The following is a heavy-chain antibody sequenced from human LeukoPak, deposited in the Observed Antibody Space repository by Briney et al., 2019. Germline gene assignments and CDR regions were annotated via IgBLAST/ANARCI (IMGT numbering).Heavy chain of an antibody. V-gene: IGHV4-61*02. J-gene: IGHJ6*03. CDR2: IYTSGST. CDR1: GGSISSGSYY. Sequence: SETLSLTCTVSGGSISSGSYYWSWIRQPAGKGLEWIGRIYTSGSTNYNPSLKSRVTISVDTSKNQFSLKLSSVTAADTAVYYCARDLPDYYYMDVWGKGTTATVSS. CDR3: ARDLPDYYYMDV.